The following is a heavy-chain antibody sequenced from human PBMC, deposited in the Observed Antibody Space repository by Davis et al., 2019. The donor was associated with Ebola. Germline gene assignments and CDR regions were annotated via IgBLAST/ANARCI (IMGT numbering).Heavy chain of an antibody. CDR2: IKSDGSST. Sequence: GESLKISCAASGFTFSSYSMNWVRQAPGKGLVWVSRIKSDGSSTSYADSVKGRFTISRDSAKNTLYLQMNSLRAEDTAVYYCARGLDYWGQGTLVTVSS. CDR1: GFTFSSYS. CDR3: ARGLDY. V-gene: IGHV3-74*01. J-gene: IGHJ4*02.